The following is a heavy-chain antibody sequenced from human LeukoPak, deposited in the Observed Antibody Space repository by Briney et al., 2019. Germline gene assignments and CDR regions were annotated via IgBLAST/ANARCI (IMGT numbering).Heavy chain of an antibody. D-gene: IGHD2-15*01. J-gene: IGHJ4*02. CDR3: ARDLYRVVAATGPLDY. V-gene: IGHV3-30-3*01. CDR2: ISYDGSNK. CDR1: GFTFSSYA. Sequence: GGSLRLSCAASGFTFSSYAMHWVRQAPGKGLEWVAVISYDGSNKYYADSVKGRFTISRDNSKNTLYLQMNSLRAEDTAVYYCARDLYRVVAATGPLDYWGQGTLVTVSS.